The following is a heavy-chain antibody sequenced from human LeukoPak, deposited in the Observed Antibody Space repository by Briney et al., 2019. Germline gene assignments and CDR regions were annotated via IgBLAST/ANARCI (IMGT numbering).Heavy chain of an antibody. J-gene: IGHJ4*02. CDR2: IYMSGST. Sequence: SQTLSLTCTVSGGSISDGGYFWNWIRQPAGKGLEWIGRIYMSGSTKYNSSLKSRVIISVDTSKNQFSLKLNSVTAADTAVYYCARGQGYTSAWYGDWGQGTLVAVSS. V-gene: IGHV4-61*02. CDR1: GGSISDGGYF. D-gene: IGHD6-19*01. CDR3: ARGQGYTSAWYGD.